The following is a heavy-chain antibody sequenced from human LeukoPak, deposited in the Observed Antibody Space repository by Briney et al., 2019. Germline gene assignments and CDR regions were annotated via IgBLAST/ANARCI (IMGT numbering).Heavy chain of an antibody. J-gene: IGHJ4*02. CDR2: IYYSGST. CDR3: ARHVGIGSYFDY. V-gene: IGHV4-39*01. Sequence: SETLSLTCTVSGGSISSSSYYWGWIRQPPGKGLEWIGSIYYSGSTYYNPSLKSRVTISVDTSKNQFSLKLSSVSAADTAVHYCARHVGIGSYFDYWVQGTLVTVSS. D-gene: IGHD3-10*01. CDR1: GGSISSSSYY.